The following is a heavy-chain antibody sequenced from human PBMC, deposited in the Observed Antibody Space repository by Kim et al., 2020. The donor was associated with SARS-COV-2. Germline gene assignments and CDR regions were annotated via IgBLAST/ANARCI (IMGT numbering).Heavy chain of an antibody. CDR3: AREDNALGTH. CDR2: ISVSGTT. J-gene: IGHJ4*02. Sequence: SETLSLTCTVSGGSITSGIYFWSWIRQPAGKGLEWIGRISVSGTTTHNPSLKSRVTISIDTSKNQFSLKPISATAADTAIYYCAREDNALGTHWGQGTRVTVSS. V-gene: IGHV4-61*02. D-gene: IGHD2-2*01. CDR1: GGSITSGIYF.